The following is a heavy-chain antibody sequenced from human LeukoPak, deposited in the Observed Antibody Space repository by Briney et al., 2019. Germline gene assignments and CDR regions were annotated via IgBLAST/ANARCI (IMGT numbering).Heavy chain of an antibody. CDR2: ISGNGGST. V-gene: IGHV3-23*01. J-gene: IGHJ5*02. D-gene: IGHD3-10*01. Sequence: PGGSLRLSCAASGFTFSSYAMSWVRQAPGKGLEWVSAISGNGGSTYYADSVKGRFTISRDNSKNTLYLQMNSLRAEDTAVYYCAKRRDYGSGRGNWFDPWGQGTLVTVSS. CDR1: GFTFSSYA. CDR3: AKRRDYGSGRGNWFDP.